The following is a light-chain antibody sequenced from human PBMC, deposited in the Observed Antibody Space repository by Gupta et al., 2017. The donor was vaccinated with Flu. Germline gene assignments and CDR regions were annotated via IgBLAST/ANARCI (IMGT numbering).Light chain of an antibody. CDR2: SND. Sequence: VTIACFGGSSNIGSNYVYWYHQLPGTPPKLLIYSNDQRPSGVPDRFSGSKSGTSASLAISGLRSEDEANYYCAAWDDSLRGLLFGGGTKFTVL. V-gene: IGLV1-47*02. CDR1: SSNIGSNY. CDR3: AAWDDSLRGLL. J-gene: IGLJ3*02.